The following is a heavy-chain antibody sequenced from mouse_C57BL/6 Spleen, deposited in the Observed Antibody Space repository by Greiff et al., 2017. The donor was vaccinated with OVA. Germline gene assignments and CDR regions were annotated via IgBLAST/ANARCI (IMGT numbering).Heavy chain of an antibody. CDR3: ASRSTMVTTRYYFDY. CDR1: GYTFTSYD. CDR2: IYPRDGST. Sequence: QVQLQQSGPELVKPGASVKLSCKASGYTFTSYDINWVKQRPGQGLEWIGWIYPRDGSTKYNEKFKGKATLTVDTSSSTAYMELDSLTSEDSAVYFCASRSTMVTTRYYFDYWGQGTTLTVSS. D-gene: IGHD2-2*01. J-gene: IGHJ2*01. V-gene: IGHV1-85*01.